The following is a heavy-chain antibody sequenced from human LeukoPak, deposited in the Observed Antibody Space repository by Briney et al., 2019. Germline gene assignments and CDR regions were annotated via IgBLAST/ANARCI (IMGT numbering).Heavy chain of an antibody. CDR2: ISAYNGNT. CDR3: ARDSTMIVLRWRLGAFDI. CDR1: GYTFTSYG. D-gene: IGHD3-22*01. Sequence: GASVKVSCKASGYTFTSYGISWVRQAPGQGLEWMGWISAYNGNTNHAQKLQGRVTMTTDTSTSTAYMELRSLRSDDTAVYYCARDSTMIVLRWRLGAFDIWGQGTMVTVSS. J-gene: IGHJ3*02. V-gene: IGHV1-18*01.